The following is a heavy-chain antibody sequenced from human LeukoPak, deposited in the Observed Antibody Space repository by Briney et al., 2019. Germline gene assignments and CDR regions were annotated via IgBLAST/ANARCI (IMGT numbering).Heavy chain of an antibody. J-gene: IGHJ4*02. Sequence: GGSLRLSSAASGFTFSTHAMHWVRQAPAKGLEWVAMIWFDGKTTYYVNSVKGRFTISRDNSKNTVDLRMNSLRAEDTAVYYCTRDPPSSGWSFDYWGQGTLVTVSS. CDR3: TRDPPSSGWSFDY. CDR2: IWFDGKTT. CDR1: GFTFSTHA. V-gene: IGHV3-33*01. D-gene: IGHD6-19*01.